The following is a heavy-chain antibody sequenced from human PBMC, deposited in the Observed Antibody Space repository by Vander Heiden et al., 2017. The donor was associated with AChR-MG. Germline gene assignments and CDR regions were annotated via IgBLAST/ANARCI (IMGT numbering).Heavy chain of an antibody. V-gene: IGHV1-24*01. CDR1: GNTLIEIS. D-gene: IGHD2-21*02. Sequence: QAQLEQSGAEVKKPGASVKVSCKVSGNTLIEISIHWVRQAPGKGLEWMGSFDPEYDRTIDAQKFQDRFIMNEDTSAGTAYMELSSLSSDDTAVYFCATEVTQSKYRNSHYYGVDGWGQGTTVTVS. CDR3: ATEVTQSKYRNSHYYGVDG. J-gene: IGHJ6*02. CDR2: FDPEYDRT.